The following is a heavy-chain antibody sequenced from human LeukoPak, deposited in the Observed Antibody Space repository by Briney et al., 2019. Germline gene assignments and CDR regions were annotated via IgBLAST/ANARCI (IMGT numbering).Heavy chain of an antibody. D-gene: IGHD6-13*01. Sequence: DPSETLSLTCAVYGGSFSGYYWSWIRQPPGKGLEWIGEINHSGSTNYNPSLKSRVTISVDTSKNQFSLKLSSVTAADTAVYYCARTPGAGNIPLYYYGMDVWGQGTTVTVSS. CDR2: INHSGST. CDR3: ARTPGAGNIPLYYYGMDV. V-gene: IGHV4-34*01. CDR1: GGSFSGYY. J-gene: IGHJ6*02.